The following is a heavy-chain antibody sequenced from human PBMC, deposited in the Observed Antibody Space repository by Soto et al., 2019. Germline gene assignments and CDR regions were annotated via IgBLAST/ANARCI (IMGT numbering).Heavy chain of an antibody. Sequence: GGSLRLSCAASGFTFSSYAMSWVRQAPGKGLEWVSAISGSGGSTYYADSVKGRFTISRDNSKNTLYLQMNSLRAEDTAVYYCAKDPWGYYYDSSGYSYWGQGTLVTVSS. V-gene: IGHV3-23*01. CDR1: GFTFSSYA. D-gene: IGHD3-22*01. J-gene: IGHJ4*02. CDR2: ISGSGGST. CDR3: AKDPWGYYYDSSGYSY.